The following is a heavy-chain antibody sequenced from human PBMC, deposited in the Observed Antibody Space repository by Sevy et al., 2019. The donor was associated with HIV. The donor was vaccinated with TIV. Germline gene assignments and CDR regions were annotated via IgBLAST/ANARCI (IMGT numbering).Heavy chain of an antibody. V-gene: IGHV3-30*18. CDR1: GFTFSSYG. D-gene: IGHD3-10*01. CDR2: ISYDGSNK. CDR3: EKPYYYGSGSYSTLFDY. Sequence: GGSLRLSCAASGFTFSSYGMHWVRQAPGKGLEWVAVISYDGSNKYYADSVKGRFTISRDNSKNTLYLQMNSLRAEDTAVYYDEKPYYYGSGSYSTLFDYWGQGTLVTVSS. J-gene: IGHJ4*02.